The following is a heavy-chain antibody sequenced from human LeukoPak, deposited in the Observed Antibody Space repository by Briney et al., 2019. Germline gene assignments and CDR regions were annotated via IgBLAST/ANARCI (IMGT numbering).Heavy chain of an antibody. CDR1: GYTLTELS. V-gene: IGHV1-69*05. J-gene: IGHJ6*03. D-gene: IGHD2-2*01. Sequence: SVKVSCKVSGYTLTELSMHWVRQAPGKGLEWMGGIIPIFGTANYAQKFQGRVTITTDESTSTAYMELSSLRSEDTAVYYCASQARDIVVVPAAMGYYYYYYMDVWGKGTTVTVSS. CDR3: ASQARDIVVVPAAMGYYYYYYMDV. CDR2: IIPIFGTA.